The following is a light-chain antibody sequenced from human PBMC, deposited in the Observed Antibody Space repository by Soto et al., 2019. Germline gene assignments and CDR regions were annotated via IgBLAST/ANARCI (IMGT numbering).Light chain of an antibody. CDR1: SSDVGGYNS. Sequence: QSALTQPASVSGSPVQAITISCTGTSSDVGGYNSVSWYQHHPGKAPKLILYDVGDRPSADSYRFSGSKSDNPASLTSSGLQAAAEYDYFYCRYTSSLTHVFGSGTKLTVL. J-gene: IGLJ1*01. V-gene: IGLV2-14*03. CDR2: DVG. CDR3: CRYTSSLTHV.